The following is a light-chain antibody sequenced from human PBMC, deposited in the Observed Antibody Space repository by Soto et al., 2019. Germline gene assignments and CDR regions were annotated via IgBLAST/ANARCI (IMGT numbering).Light chain of an antibody. CDR1: QNVNDY. Sequence: DIQMTQTPSTLSASAGYRVTINCRASQNVNDYLAWYQQKPGNSPKVLIYDASTLERGVPSRFSGSGSGTEFTLTISGLQADDFATYYCQQYSSHRTFGQGTKVDIK. CDR3: QQYSSHRT. J-gene: IGKJ1*01. CDR2: DAS. V-gene: IGKV1-5*01.